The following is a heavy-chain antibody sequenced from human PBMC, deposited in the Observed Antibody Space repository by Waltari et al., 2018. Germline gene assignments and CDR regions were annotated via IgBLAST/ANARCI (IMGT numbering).Heavy chain of an antibody. CDR2: ISASGSTI. V-gene: IGHV3-11*01. CDR1: GFTFRNYY. CDR3: ARDSQTAIAMERGAFDI. J-gene: IGHJ3*02. Sequence: QVQLVESGGDLIRPGGSLRLSCAASGFTFRNYYMRWIRQAPGKWLEWIAFISASGSTIYTADSVKGRFTISRDNAKNSLYRQMSSLRAEDTAVYYCARDSQTAIAMERGAFDIWGQGTMVTVSS. D-gene: IGHD6-19*01.